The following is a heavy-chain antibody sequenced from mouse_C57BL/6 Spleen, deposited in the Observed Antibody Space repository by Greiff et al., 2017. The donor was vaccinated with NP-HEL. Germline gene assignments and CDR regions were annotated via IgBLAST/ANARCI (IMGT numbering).Heavy chain of an antibody. D-gene: IGHD3-3*01. CDR1: GYTFTSYW. J-gene: IGHJ2*01. CDR3: ARRELEGFDY. CDR2: IDPSDSYT. V-gene: IGHV1-69*01. Sequence: QVQLQQPGAELVMPGASVKLSCKASGYTFTSYWMHWVKQRPGQGLEWIGEIDPSDSYTNYNQKFKGKSTLTVDKSSSTAYMQLSSLTSEDSAVYYCARRELEGFDYWGQGTTLTVSS.